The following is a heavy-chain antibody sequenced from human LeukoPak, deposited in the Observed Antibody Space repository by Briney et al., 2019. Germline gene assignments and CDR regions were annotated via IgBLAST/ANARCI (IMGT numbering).Heavy chain of an antibody. D-gene: IGHD4-11*01. J-gene: IGHJ4*02. CDR3: AQSGGDTVTRFDY. Sequence: ASVKISCKASGGTFGSYAISWVRQAPGHGLEWMGGIIPIFGTANNAQKFQGRVTITADESTSTAYMEPSSLRSEDTAVYYCAQSGGDTVTRFDYWGQGTLVTVSS. V-gene: IGHV1-69*01. CDR2: IIPIFGTA. CDR1: GGTFGSYA.